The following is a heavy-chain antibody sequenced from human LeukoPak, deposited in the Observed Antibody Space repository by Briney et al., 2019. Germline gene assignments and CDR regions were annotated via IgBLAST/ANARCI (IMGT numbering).Heavy chain of an antibody. CDR3: AKDLLIEQWLSRDY. D-gene: IGHD6-19*01. CDR2: ISGAGFST. J-gene: IGHJ4*02. V-gene: IGHV3-23*01. Sequence: GGSLRLSCAASGFTFAGFAMDWVRQAPGKGLEWVSDISGAGFSTLYSDSVKGRFTISRDNSKNTLYLQMNSLRAEDTAVYYCAKDLLIEQWLSRDYWGQGTLVTVSS. CDR1: GFTFAGFA.